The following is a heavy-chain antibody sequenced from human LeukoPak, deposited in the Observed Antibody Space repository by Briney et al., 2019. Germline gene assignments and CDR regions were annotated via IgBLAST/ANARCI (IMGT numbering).Heavy chain of an antibody. CDR1: GFTFDDYA. V-gene: IGHV3-9*01. CDR3: AKVWSQYCGSTSCYLVSGIDY. D-gene: IGHD2-2*01. J-gene: IGHJ4*02. CDR2: ISCISGSI. Sequence: GGSLRLSCAASGFTFDDYAMHWVRQAPGKGLEWVSGISCISGSIGYADSVKGRFTISRDNSKNSLYLQMNSLRSEDTALYYCAKVWSQYCGSTSCYLVSGIDYWGKGTLVTVSS.